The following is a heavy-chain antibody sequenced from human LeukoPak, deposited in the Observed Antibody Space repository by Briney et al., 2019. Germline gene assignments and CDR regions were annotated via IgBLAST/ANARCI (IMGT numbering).Heavy chain of an antibody. J-gene: IGHJ4*02. D-gene: IGHD6-6*01. CDR2: VYYSGST. V-gene: IGHV4-31*03. CDR1: GGFISSGGYY. Sequence: RASETLSLTCTVSGGFISSGGYYWSWIRQHPGKGLEWIGYVYYSGSTYYNPSLKSRVTISVDTSKNQFSLKLSSVTAADTAVYYCARGSSSSGFDYWGQGTLVTVSS. CDR3: ARGSSSSGFDY.